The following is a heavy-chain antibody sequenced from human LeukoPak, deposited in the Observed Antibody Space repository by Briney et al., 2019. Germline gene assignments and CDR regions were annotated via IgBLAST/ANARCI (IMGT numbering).Heavy chain of an antibody. J-gene: IGHJ6*02. Sequence: PGGSLRLSCAASGYPFSSFSMNWVRQAPGKGPEWVSVIYSGGATYYADSVKGRFTISRDNSKNTLHLQMNSLRAEDTAVYYCARHSGSYYYYGMDVWGQGTTVTVSS. D-gene: IGHD1-26*01. CDR1: GYPFSSFS. CDR3: ARHSGSYYYYGMDV. V-gene: IGHV3-53*01. CDR2: IYSGGAT.